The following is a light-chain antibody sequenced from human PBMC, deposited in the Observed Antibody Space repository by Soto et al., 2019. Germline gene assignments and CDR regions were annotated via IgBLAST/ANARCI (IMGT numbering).Light chain of an antibody. V-gene: IGLV2-14*01. Sequence: QSVLTQPASVSGSPGQSITISCTGTSSDVGGYNYVSWYQQHPGKAPKLMIYDVSNRPSGVSNRFSGSKSCNTASLTISGLQAEDEADYYCCSYAGSSPYVVGTGPKVTVL. CDR2: DVS. CDR1: SSDVGGYNY. CDR3: CSYAGSSPYV. J-gene: IGLJ1*01.